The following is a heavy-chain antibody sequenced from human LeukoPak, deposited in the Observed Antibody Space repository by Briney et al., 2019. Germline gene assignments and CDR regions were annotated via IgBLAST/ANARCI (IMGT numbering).Heavy chain of an antibody. CDR3: ARVSGRGWHLDY. J-gene: IGHJ4*02. CDR2: ISTSGSLI. Sequence: PGGSLRLSCAPSGFTFSNYEMNWVRQAPGKGLEWVSFISTSGSLIYYADSVKGRFTISRDNAKNSLYLQMNGLRAEDTAIYYCARVSGRGWHLDYWGQGTLVTVSS. V-gene: IGHV3-48*03. CDR1: GFTFSNYE. D-gene: IGHD1-26*01.